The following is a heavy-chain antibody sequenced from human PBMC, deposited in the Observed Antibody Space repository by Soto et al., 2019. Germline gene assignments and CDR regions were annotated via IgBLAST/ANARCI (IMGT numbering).Heavy chain of an antibody. CDR3: ATFTHTEFDY. J-gene: IGHJ4*02. Sequence: GGSLRLSCAASGFTFNKYAMGLVRQAPGKGLEWVSAISDNGYSTYYADSVKGRFTISRDNSKSTLYLQMNSLRAEDTAVYYCATFTHTEFDYWGQGTLVTVS. V-gene: IGHV3-23*01. CDR1: GFTFNKYA. CDR2: ISDNGYST.